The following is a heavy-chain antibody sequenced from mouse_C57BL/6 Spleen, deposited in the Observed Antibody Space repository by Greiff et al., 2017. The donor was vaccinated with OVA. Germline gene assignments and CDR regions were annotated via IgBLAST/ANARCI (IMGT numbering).Heavy chain of an antibody. CDR1: GYSITSGYD. CDR3: AREDGNYVFDY. Sequence: EVMLVESGPGMVKPSQSLSLTCTVTGYSITSGYDWHWIRHFPGNKLEWMGYISYSGSTNYNPSLKSRISITHDTSKNHFFLKLNSVTTEDTATYYCAREDGNYVFDYWGQGTTLTVSS. D-gene: IGHD2-1*01. J-gene: IGHJ2*01. V-gene: IGHV3-1*01. CDR2: ISYSGST.